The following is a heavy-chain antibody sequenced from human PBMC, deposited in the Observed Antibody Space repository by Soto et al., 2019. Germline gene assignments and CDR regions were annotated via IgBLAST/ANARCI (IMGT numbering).Heavy chain of an antibody. CDR3: ASSPYYGSGSYLAGKWFDP. J-gene: IGHJ5*02. CDR2: IYYSGST. V-gene: IGHV4-31*03. D-gene: IGHD3-10*01. Sequence: SATLSLACTVSGSSISRGGYYWSGIRQHTGKGLEWIGYIYYSGSTYYNPSLKSRVTISVDTSKNQFSLKLSSVTAADTAVYYCASSPYYGSGSYLAGKWFDPWGQGTLVTVSS. CDR1: GSSISRGGYY.